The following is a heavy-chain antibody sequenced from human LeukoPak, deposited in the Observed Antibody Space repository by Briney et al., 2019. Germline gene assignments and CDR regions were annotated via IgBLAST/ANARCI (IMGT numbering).Heavy chain of an antibody. CDR3: ARLQLRHCSRTSCANEFDY. CDR1: GGSISSYY. J-gene: IGHJ4*02. Sequence: SSETLSLTCTVSGGSISSYYWSWIRQPPGKGLEWIGYIYYSGSINYNPSLKSPVIISVYKSKNQFSLKLNSVTEADTAVYYCARLQLRHCSRTSCANEFDYWGQGTLVTVSS. CDR2: IYYSGSI. D-gene: IGHD2-2*01. V-gene: IGHV4-59*01.